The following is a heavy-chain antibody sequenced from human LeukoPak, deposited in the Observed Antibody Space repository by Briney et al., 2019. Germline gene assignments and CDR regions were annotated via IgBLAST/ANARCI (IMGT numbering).Heavy chain of an antibody. J-gene: IGHJ4*02. V-gene: IGHV4-34*01. CDR1: GGSFSGYY. Sequence: SETLSLTCAVYGGSFSGYYWSWIRQPPGKGLEWIGEINHSGSTNYNPSLKSRVTISVDTSKNQFSLKLSSVTAADTAVYYCASQYSSSSTRAFDYWGQGTLVTVSS. CDR2: INHSGST. CDR3: ASQYSSSSTRAFDY. D-gene: IGHD6-13*01.